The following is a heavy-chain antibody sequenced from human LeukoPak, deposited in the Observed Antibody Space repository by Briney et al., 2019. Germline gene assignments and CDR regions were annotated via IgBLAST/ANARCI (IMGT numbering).Heavy chain of an antibody. J-gene: IGHJ4*02. V-gene: IGHV3-9*01. CDR3: AKDIGFEWLRSYFDY. CDR1: GFTFDDYA. CDR2: ISWNSGSI. Sequence: GGSLRLSCAASGFTFDDYAMHWVRQAPGKGLEWVSGISWNSGSIGYADSVKGRFTISRDNAKNSLYLQMNSLRAEDTALYYCAKDIGFEWLRSYFDYWGQGTLVTVSS. D-gene: IGHD5-12*01.